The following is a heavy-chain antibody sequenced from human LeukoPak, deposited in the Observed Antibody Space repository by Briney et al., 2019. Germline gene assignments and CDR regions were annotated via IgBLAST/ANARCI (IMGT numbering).Heavy chain of an antibody. CDR1: GYTFTGYY. J-gene: IGHJ4*02. CDR2: INPKSGGT. CDR3: ARVDIVVVVAATLRQPTYYFDY. V-gene: IGHV1-2*02. D-gene: IGHD2-15*01. Sequence: GASVKVSCKASGYTFTGYYMHWVRQAPRQGLEWVGWINPKSGGTNYAQKFQGRVTMTRETSISTAYMELSRLRSDDTAVYYCARVDIVVVVAATLRQPTYYFDYWGQGTLVTVSS.